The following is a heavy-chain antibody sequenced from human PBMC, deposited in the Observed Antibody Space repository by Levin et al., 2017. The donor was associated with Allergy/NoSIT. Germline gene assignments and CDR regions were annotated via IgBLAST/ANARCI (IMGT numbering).Heavy chain of an antibody. J-gene: IGHJ3*02. CDR3: ARGRTSADYDFWSGYNIRTDAFDI. D-gene: IGHD3-3*01. Sequence: GSLRLSCTVSGGSISSYYWSWIRQPPGKGLEWIGYIYYSGSTNYNPSLKSRVTISVDTSKNQFSLKLSSVTAADTAVYYCARGRTSADYDFWSGYNIRTDAFDIWGQGTMVTVSS. CDR1: GGSISSYY. V-gene: IGHV4-59*01. CDR2: IYYSGST.